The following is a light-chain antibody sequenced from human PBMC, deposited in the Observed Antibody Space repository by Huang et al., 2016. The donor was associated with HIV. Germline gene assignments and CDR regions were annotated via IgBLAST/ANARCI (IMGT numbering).Light chain of an antibody. CDR2: AAS. Sequence: ETVMTQSPVTLSVSPGDRASLSCRSSQIVSSHLAWSQQKPGQAPRLLIYAASTRATGGPARFSGSGAGTEFTLTISTLQSEDSAVYYCQQYNDFRSTFGPGTRVEIK. CDR1: QIVSSH. CDR3: QQYNDFRST. J-gene: IGKJ3*01. V-gene: IGKV3-15*01.